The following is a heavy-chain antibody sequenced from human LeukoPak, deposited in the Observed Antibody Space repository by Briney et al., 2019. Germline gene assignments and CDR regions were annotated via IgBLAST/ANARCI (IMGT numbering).Heavy chain of an antibody. CDR3: ARAPYYYDSSGYPYELDY. J-gene: IGHJ4*02. Sequence: KPGGSLRLSCAASGFTFSSYSMNWVRHAPGKGLEWVSSISSSSSYIYYADSVKGRFTISRDNAKNSLYLQMNSLRAEDTAVYYCARAPYYYDSSGYPYELDYWGQGTLVTVSS. CDR2: ISSSSSYI. V-gene: IGHV3-21*01. D-gene: IGHD3-22*01. CDR1: GFTFSSYS.